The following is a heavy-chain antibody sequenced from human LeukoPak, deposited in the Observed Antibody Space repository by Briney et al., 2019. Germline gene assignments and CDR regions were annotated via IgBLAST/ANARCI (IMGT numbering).Heavy chain of an antibody. CDR2: ISATSGNT. J-gene: IGHJ5*02. Sequence: ASVKVSCKASGYTFTERGISWMRHVPGQGLEWMGWISATSGNTYYAETFQDRVTMTTDASTSTAYMELRDLTVDDTAVYYCGKGSTGWSRDPWGQGTLVPVSS. D-gene: IGHD6-19*01. CDR3: GKGSTGWSRDP. V-gene: IGHV1-18*01. CDR1: GYTFTERG.